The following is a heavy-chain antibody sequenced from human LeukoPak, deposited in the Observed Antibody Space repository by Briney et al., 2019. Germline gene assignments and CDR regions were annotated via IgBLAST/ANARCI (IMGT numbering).Heavy chain of an antibody. V-gene: IGHV3-64*01. J-gene: IGHJ4*02. D-gene: IGHD6-19*01. CDR3: ARGQAGFFDY. CDR2: ISSNGGST. CDR1: GFTFSSYA. Sequence: GGSLRLSCAASGFTFSSYAMHWVRQAPGKGLEYVSAISSNGGSTYYANSVKGRFTISRDNSKSTLYLQMGSLRAEDMAVYYCARGQAGFFDYWGQGTLVTVSS.